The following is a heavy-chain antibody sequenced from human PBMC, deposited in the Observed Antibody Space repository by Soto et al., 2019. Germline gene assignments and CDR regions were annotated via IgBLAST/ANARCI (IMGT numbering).Heavy chain of an antibody. Sequence: GASVKVSCKASGGTFSSYAISWVRQAPGQGLEWMGGIIPIFGTANYAQKFQGRVTITADKSTSTAYMELSSLRSEDTAVYYCARDMVRGDRYYYYGMDVWGQGTTVTVSS. D-gene: IGHD3-10*01. V-gene: IGHV1-69*06. CDR3: ARDMVRGDRYYYYGMDV. CDR1: GGTFSSYA. CDR2: IIPIFGTA. J-gene: IGHJ6*02.